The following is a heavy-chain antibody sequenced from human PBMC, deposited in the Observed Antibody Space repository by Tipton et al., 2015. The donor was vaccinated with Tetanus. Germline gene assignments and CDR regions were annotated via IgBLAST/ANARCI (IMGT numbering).Heavy chain of an antibody. CDR2: IYSGGST. V-gene: IGHV3-53*01. D-gene: IGHD3-10*01. CDR1: GFTVSSNY. J-gene: IGHJ6*02. CDR3: ARDVWFGAGGYYYGMDV. Sequence: QLVQSGGGLIQPGGSLRLSCAASGFTVSSNYMSWVRQAPGKGLEWVSVIYSGGSTYYADSVKGRFTISRDNSKNTLYLQMNSLRAEDTAVYYCARDVWFGAGGYYYGMDVWGQGTTVTVSS.